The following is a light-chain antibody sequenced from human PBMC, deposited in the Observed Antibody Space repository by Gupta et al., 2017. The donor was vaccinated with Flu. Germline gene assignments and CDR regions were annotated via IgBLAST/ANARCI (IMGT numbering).Light chain of an antibody. J-gene: IGLJ1*01. CDR1: SSDVGGYNY. CDR2: DVS. V-gene: IGLV2-14*03. CDR3: SSYTSNTLEV. Sequence: SITSSCTGTSSDVGGYNYVSWYQHYPGKAPKLLIYDVSDRPSGVSNRFSGSKSGNTASLAISGLQAEDEADYYCSSYTSNTLEVFGTGTKVTVL.